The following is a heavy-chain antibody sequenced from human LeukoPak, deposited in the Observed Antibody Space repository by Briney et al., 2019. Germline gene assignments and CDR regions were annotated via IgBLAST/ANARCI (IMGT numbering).Heavy chain of an antibody. V-gene: IGHV5-51*01. CDR3: ARHKGVVGAYLFDY. CDR1: GYRFTSYW. D-gene: IGHD1-26*01. Sequence: GESLKISCQGAGYRFTSYWIGWVRQMPGKGVEWVGIIYPGDSDTRYSPSFQGQVTISADKSISTAYLQWSSLKASDTAMYYCARHKGVVGAYLFDYWGQGTLVTVSS. CDR2: IYPGDSDT. J-gene: IGHJ4*02.